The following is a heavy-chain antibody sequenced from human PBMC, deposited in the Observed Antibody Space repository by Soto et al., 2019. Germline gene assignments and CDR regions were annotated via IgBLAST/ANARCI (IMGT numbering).Heavy chain of an antibody. V-gene: IGHV1-2*04. CDR2: INPNSGGT. Sequence: GASVKVSCKASGYTFTGYYMHWVRQAPGQGLEWMGWINPNSGGTNYAQKFQGWVTMTRDTSISTAYMELSRLRSDDTAVYYCARGGTGYYGDYYGMDVWGQGTMVTVSS. CDR3: ARGGTGYYGDYYGMDV. CDR1: GYTFTGYY. J-gene: IGHJ6*02. D-gene: IGHD2-8*02.